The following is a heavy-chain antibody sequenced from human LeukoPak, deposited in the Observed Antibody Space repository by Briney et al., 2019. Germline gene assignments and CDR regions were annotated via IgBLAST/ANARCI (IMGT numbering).Heavy chain of an antibody. CDR1: GFTFSTYE. J-gene: IGHJ4*02. D-gene: IGHD5-12*01. V-gene: IGHV3-48*03. CDR3: ARAATDIVATRGINYFDY. Sequence: GGSLRLSCAASGFTFSTYELNWVRQAPGKGLEWVSYISSSGSAIYYADSVKGRFTISRDNAKNSLYLQMNSLRDEDTAVYYCARAATDIVATRGINYFDYWGQGTLVTVSS. CDR2: ISSSGSAI.